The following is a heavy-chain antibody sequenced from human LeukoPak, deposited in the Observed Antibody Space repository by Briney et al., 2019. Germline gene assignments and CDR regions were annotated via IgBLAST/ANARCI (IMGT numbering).Heavy chain of an antibody. CDR3: ANWKELTMVYFVY. J-gene: IGHJ4*02. V-gene: IGHV3-23*01. CDR1: GFTFHNYA. D-gene: IGHD3-10*01. CDR2: ISGSGDRT. Sequence: PGGSLRLSCAASGFTFHNYAMSWVRQAPGKGLEWVSAISGSGDRTYYADSVKGRFTISRDNSKNTLYLQMNSLRAEDTAVYCCANWKELTMVYFVYWRQGTLVTVSS.